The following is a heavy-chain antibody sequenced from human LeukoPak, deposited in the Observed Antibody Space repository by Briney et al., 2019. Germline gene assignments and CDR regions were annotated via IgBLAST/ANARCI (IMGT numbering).Heavy chain of an antibody. CDR3: AKDGAGSWFGEAT. J-gene: IGHJ5*02. V-gene: IGHV3-30*18. D-gene: IGHD6-13*01. CDR1: GFTFSSYA. Sequence: GGSLRLSCAASGFTFSSYAMSWVRQAPGKGLEWVALISYDGSNKHYADSVKGRFTISRDNSKNTLYLQMNGLRPEDTAVYYCAKDGAGSWFGEATWGQGTLVTVSS. CDR2: ISYDGSNK.